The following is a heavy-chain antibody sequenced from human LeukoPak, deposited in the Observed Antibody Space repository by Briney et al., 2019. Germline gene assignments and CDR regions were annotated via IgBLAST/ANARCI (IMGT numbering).Heavy chain of an antibody. V-gene: IGHV3-30-3*01. CDR2: ISYDGSNK. J-gene: IGHJ4*02. Sequence: GGSLRLSCAASGFTFSSYAMHWVRQAPGKGVEWVAVISYDGSNKYYADSVKGRFTISRDNSKNTLYLQMNSLRAEDTAVYYCATGGEDYYDSSGYYYASAYFDYWGQGTLVTVSS. D-gene: IGHD3-22*01. CDR3: ATGGEDYYDSSGYYYASAYFDY. CDR1: GFTFSSYA.